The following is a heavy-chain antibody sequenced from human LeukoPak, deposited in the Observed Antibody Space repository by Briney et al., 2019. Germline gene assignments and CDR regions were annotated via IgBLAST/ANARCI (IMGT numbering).Heavy chain of an antibody. CDR2: INPNSGGT. CDR1: GYTFTGYY. J-gene: IGHJ4*02. CDR3: ARDYLYYYDSSGYPDY. D-gene: IGHD3-22*01. Sequence: ASVKVSCKASGYTFTGYYMHWVRQAPGQGLEWMGWINPNSGGTNYAQKFQGRVTVTTDTSISTAYMELSRLRSDDTAVYYCARDYLYYYDSSGYPDYWGQGTLVTVSS. V-gene: IGHV1-2*02.